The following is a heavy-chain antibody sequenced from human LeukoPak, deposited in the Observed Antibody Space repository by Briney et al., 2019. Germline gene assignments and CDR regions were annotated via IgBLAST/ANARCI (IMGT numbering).Heavy chain of an antibody. J-gene: IGHJ4*02. CDR1: AFSLSAYN. CDR3: VRDRGTYRPIDY. V-gene: IGHV3-21*04. D-gene: IGHD1-26*01. Sequence: GGSLRLSCAASAFSLSAYNMNWVRQAPGKGLEWVSSISYTGTYIYYADSVKGRFTISRDNAQNSLYLQMNSLRAEDTAIYYCVRDRGTYRPIDYWGQETLVTVSS. CDR2: ISYTGTYI.